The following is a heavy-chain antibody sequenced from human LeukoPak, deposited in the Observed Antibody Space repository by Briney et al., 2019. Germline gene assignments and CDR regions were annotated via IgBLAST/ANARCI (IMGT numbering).Heavy chain of an antibody. V-gene: IGHV4-39*01. CDR2: IYYSGST. J-gene: IGHJ3*02. D-gene: IGHD3-22*01. CDR1: GGSISSSSYY. Sequence: SETLSLTCTVSGGSISSSSYYWGWIRQPPGKGLEWIGSIYYSGSTYYNPSLKSRVTISVDTSKNQFSLKLSSVTAADTAVYYCARRFYYDSSGYRDAFDIWGQGTMATVSS. CDR3: ARRFYYDSSGYRDAFDI.